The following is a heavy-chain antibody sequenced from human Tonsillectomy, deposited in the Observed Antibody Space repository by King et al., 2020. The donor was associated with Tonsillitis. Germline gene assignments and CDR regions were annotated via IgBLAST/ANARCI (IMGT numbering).Heavy chain of an antibody. CDR2: IHPGDSDT. D-gene: IGHD2-21*02. CDR1: GFSFMNYW. V-gene: IGHV5-51*01. Sequence: QLVQSGAEVKKPGESLKISCEGSGFSFMNYWIAWVRQMPGKGLEWMGIIHPGDSDTRYSPSFQGQVTISADKSITTAYLQWSSLKASDTAIYYCASSVTATSYYGMDVWGQGTTVTVSS. CDR3: ASSVTATSYYGMDV. J-gene: IGHJ6*02.